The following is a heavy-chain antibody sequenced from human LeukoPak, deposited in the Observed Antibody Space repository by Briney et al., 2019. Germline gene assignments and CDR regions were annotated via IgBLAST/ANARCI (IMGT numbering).Heavy chain of an antibody. D-gene: IGHD1-26*01. CDR1: GFTFSSYS. V-gene: IGHV3-21*01. CDR3: AKDGRKVGATFYYFDY. J-gene: IGHJ4*02. CDR2: ISSSSSYI. Sequence: GGSLRLSCAASGFTFSSYSMNWVRQAPGKGLEWVSSISSSSSYIYYADSVKGRFTISRDNAKNSLYLQMNSLGAEDTAVYYCAKDGRKVGATFYYFDYWGQGTLVTVSS.